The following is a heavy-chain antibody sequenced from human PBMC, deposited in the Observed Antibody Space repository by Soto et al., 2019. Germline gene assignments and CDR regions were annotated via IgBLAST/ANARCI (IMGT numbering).Heavy chain of an antibody. J-gene: IGHJ5*02. CDR1: GGTFKKYG. V-gene: IGHV1-69*05. CDR2: IIPMYGIA. Sequence: QVQLVQSGAEVKKPGSSVRVSCRTSGGTFKKYGFSWVRQAPGQGLEWMGGIIPMYGIANYGQIFQGRLTITTDDTTNSVYIDFTSLISVVTAVYYCSGEVGGTGFHLWGQGTQVTVSS. D-gene: IGHD1-26*01. CDR3: SGEVGGTGFHL.